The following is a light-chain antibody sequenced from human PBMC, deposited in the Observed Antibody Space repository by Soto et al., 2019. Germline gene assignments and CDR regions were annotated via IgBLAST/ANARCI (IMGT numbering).Light chain of an antibody. CDR2: AAS. CDR1: QGISSY. V-gene: IGKV1-8*01. CDR3: QQYYSYPPL. J-gene: IGKJ4*01. Sequence: AIRMTQSPSSLSASTGDRVTITCRASQGISSYLAWYQQKPGNAPKLLIYAASTLQSGVPSRFSGSGSGTDFTLIISCLQSEDFATYYCQQYYSYPPLFGGGTKVEIK.